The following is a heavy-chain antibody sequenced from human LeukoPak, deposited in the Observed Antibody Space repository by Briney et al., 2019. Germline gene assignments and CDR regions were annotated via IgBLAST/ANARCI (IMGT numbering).Heavy chain of an antibody. J-gene: IGHJ4*02. D-gene: IGHD6-19*01. CDR3: AKSRPYSSGWYPDY. CDR1: GFTFSSYG. CDR2: ISYDGSNK. V-gene: IGHV3-30*18. Sequence: TGGSLRLSCAASGFTFSSYGMHCIRQAPGKGLEWVAVISYDGSNKYYADSVKGRFTISRDNSKNTLYLQMNSLRAEDTAVYYCAKSRPYSSGWYPDYWGQGTLVTVSS.